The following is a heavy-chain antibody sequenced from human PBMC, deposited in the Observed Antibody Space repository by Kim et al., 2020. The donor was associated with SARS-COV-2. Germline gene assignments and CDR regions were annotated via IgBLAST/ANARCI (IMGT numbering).Heavy chain of an antibody. D-gene: IGHD6-6*01. CDR3: ARGWEIAARPHYYYGMDV. CDR1: GYTFTSYG. Sequence: ASVKVSCKASGYTFTSYGISWVRQAPGQGLEWMGWISAYNGNTNYAQKLQGRVTMTTDTSTSTAYMELRSLRSDDTAVYYCARGWEIAARPHYYYGMDVWGQGTTVTVSS. CDR2: ISAYNGNT. V-gene: IGHV1-18*01. J-gene: IGHJ6*02.